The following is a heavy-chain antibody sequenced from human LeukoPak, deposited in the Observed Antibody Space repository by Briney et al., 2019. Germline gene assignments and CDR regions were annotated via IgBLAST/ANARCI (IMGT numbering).Heavy chain of an antibody. D-gene: IGHD1-1*01. V-gene: IGHV1-46*01. CDR1: GYTFTNYY. Sequence: ASVKVSCKASGYTFTNYYVHWVRQAPGQGLEWMGVINPSSGDTKYAQKFQGRVTMTRDTSTSTVYMDLSSLRSEDTAVYYCARDLITTSYLDFDYWGQGTPATVSS. J-gene: IGHJ4*02. CDR2: INPSSGDT. CDR3: ARDLITTSYLDFDY.